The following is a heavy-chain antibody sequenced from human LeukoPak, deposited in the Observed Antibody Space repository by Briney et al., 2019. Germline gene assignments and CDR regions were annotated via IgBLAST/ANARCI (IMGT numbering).Heavy chain of an antibody. D-gene: IGHD2-15*01. CDR1: GFTFSTYS. Sequence: GGSLRLSCAASGFTFSTYSMSWVRQPPGKGLEWVAAISNGNTYYADSVRGRFAISRDDSKNMVYLQMNSLRDEDTALYYCVREAGYCASVCLKSNWFDPWGQGTLVTVSS. CDR2: ISNGNT. CDR3: VREAGYCASVCLKSNWFDP. V-gene: IGHV3-23*01. J-gene: IGHJ5*02.